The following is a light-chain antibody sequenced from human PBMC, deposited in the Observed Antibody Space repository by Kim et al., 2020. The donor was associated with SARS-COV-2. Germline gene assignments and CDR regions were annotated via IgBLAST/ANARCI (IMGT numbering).Light chain of an antibody. CDR3: QHYYSYPPT. V-gene: IGKV1-8*01. CDR2: AAS. CDR1: QGISSY. J-gene: IGKJ1*01. Sequence: ASTGDIFTITCRAGQGISSYLAWYQLTPGKAPKLLIYAASTLQSRLPSRFSGSGSGAEFTLTVSCRQTQDFANYYCQHYYSYPPTFVQGTKVDIK.